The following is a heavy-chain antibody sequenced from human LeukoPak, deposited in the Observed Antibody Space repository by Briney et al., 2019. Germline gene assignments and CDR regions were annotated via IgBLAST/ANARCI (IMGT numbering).Heavy chain of an antibody. J-gene: IGHJ6*03. CDR1: GYSISSGYH. CDR2: IYHSGVT. CDR3: ATRKTFYYGSGTYGRSYYYMDV. V-gene: IGHV4-38-2*02. D-gene: IGHD3-10*01. Sequence: SETLSLTCTVSGYSISSGYHWGWIRQPPGTGLEWIGSIYHSGVTDHNPSLKSRVSILVDTSKNQFSLKLSSVTAADTAVYYCATRKTFYYGSGTYGRSYYYMDVWGKGTTVTVSS.